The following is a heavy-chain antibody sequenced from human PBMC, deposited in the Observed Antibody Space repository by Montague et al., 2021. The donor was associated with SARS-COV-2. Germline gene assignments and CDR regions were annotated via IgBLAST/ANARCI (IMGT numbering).Heavy chain of an antibody. V-gene: IGHV4-59*01. CDR3: AREYRIELWQTNWYFGL. CDR2: VHYTGST. D-gene: IGHD5-18*01. J-gene: IGHJ2*01. CDR1: GGSIRSYY. Sequence: SETLSLTCEVSGGSIRSYYWSWIRQSPGKGLEWIGYVHYTGSTKYNPSLKTRVTLSLDTPKNHFSLRLSSVTAADTAVYYCAREYRIELWQTNWYFGLWGRGTLVTVSS.